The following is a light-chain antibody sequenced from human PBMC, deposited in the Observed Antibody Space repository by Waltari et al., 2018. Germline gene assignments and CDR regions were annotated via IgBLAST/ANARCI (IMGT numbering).Light chain of an antibody. V-gene: IGKV3-11*01. CDR1: QSVSSY. CDR3: QQRSNWPLT. J-gene: IGKJ4*01. CDR2: DAS. Sequence: EIVLTKSPATLSFSPGERANLSCRASQSVSSYLAWYQQKPGQAPRLLIYDASNRATGIPARFSGSGSGTDFTLTISSLEPEDFAVYYCQQRSNWPLTFGGGTKVEIK.